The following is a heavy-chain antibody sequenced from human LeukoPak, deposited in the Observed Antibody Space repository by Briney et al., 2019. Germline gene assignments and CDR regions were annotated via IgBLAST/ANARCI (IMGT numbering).Heavy chain of an antibody. D-gene: IGHD3-10*01. V-gene: IGHV3-30*04. Sequence: GGSLRLSCAASGFTFSSYAMHWVRQAPGKGLEWVAVISYDGSNKYHADSVKGRFTISRDNSKNTLYLQMNSLRAEDTAVYYCARGSLLWFGELAYYFDYWGQGTLVTVSS. CDR1: GFTFSSYA. J-gene: IGHJ4*02. CDR2: ISYDGSNK. CDR3: ARGSLLWFGELAYYFDY.